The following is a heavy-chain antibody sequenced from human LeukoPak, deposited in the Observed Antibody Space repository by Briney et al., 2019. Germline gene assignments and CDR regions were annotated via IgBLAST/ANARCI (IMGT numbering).Heavy chain of an antibody. CDR3: ARHYPRTTDAFDT. V-gene: IGHV4-39*01. Sequence: SETLSLTCTVSGGSISSSSYYWGWIRQPPGKGLEWIGSIYYSGSTYYNPSLKSRVTISVDTSKNQFSLKLSSVTAADTAVYYCARHYPRTTDAFDTWGQGTMVTVSS. D-gene: IGHD1-1*01. CDR1: GGSISSSSYY. CDR2: IYYSGST. J-gene: IGHJ3*02.